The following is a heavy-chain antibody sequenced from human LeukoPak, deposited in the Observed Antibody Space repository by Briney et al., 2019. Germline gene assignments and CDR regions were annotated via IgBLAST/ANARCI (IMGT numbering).Heavy chain of an antibody. CDR2: IRYDGSNK. CDR1: GFTFSSYG. CDR3: AKEGDVGLLWFGELSY. Sequence: GGSLRLSCAASGFTFSSYGMHWVRQAPGKGLEWVAFIRYDGSNKYYADSVKGRFTISRDNSKNTLYLQMNSLRAEDTAVYYCAKEGDVGLLWFGELSYWGQGTLVTVSS. V-gene: IGHV3-30*02. J-gene: IGHJ4*02. D-gene: IGHD3-10*01.